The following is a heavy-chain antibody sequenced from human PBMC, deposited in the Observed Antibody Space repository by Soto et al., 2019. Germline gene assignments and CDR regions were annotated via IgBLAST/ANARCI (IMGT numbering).Heavy chain of an antibody. D-gene: IGHD4-4*01. CDR3: ARGYGNYHHYYFGMDV. CDR2: ISAYNGNT. V-gene: IGHV1-18*04. J-gene: IGHJ6*02. CDR1: DHTFTDYG. Sequence: ASVKVSCKASDHTFTDYGISWVRQAPGQGLEWMGWISAYNGNTNYAQKLQDRVTMTTDTSTSTAYVEVRSLRSDDTAVYYCARGYGNYHHYYFGMDVWGQGTTVTVSS.